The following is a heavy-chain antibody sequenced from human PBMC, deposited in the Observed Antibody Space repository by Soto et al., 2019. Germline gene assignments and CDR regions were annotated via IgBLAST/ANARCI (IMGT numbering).Heavy chain of an antibody. J-gene: IGHJ5*02. Sequence: PSETLSLTCIVSGGSISSSSYYWGWIRQPPGKGLEWIGSIYYSGSTYYNPSLKSRVTISVDTSKNQFSLKLSSVTAADTAVFYYARHRARNWFDPWGQGTLVTVSS. CDR1: GGSISSSSYY. CDR3: ARHRARNWFDP. CDR2: IYYSGST. D-gene: IGHD6-6*01. V-gene: IGHV4-39*01.